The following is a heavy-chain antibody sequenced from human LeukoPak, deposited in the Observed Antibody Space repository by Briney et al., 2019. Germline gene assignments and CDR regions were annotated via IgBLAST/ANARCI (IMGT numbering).Heavy chain of an antibody. Sequence: PGGSLRLSCAASGFTFSGSAIHWVRQSFGKGLEWIGHIDKEKNSCATASAYAVSVEGRFTVSRDDSKNMAFLQMSGLKTEDTALYFCTRDSGTYNWLDPWGQGTLVTVSS. CDR2: IDKEKNSCATAS. D-gene: IGHD1-26*01. J-gene: IGHJ5*02. CDR3: TRDSGTYNWLDP. V-gene: IGHV3-73*01. CDR1: GFTFSGSA.